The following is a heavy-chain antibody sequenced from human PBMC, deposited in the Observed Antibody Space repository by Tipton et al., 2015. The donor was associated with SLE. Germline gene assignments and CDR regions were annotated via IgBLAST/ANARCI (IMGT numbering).Heavy chain of an antibody. CDR3: ARPKYQLLYDAFDI. J-gene: IGHJ3*02. CDR1: GYSFTDYY. V-gene: IGHV1-2*02. D-gene: IGHD2-2*01. Sequence: QVQLVQSGAEVKKPGASVKVSCKASGYSFTDYYMHWVRQAPGQGLEWMGWINPNNGGTNFAQKFQGRVTMTRDTSISTAYMELTSLRSDDTAVYYCARPKYQLLYDAFDIWGQGTMVTVSS. CDR2: INPNNGGT.